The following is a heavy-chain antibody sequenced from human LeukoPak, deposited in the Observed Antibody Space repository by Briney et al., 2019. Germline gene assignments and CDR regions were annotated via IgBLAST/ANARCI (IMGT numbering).Heavy chain of an antibody. Sequence: GGSLRLSCAASGFTVSSNYMSWVRQAPGKGLEWVSVIYSGGSTYYADSVKGRFTISRDNSKNTLYLQMNSLKAEDTAVYYCARESCTSTSCYVRWFDPWGQGTLVTVSS. V-gene: IGHV3-53*01. CDR2: IYSGGST. D-gene: IGHD2-2*01. CDR3: ARESCTSTSCYVRWFDP. CDR1: GFTVSSNY. J-gene: IGHJ5*02.